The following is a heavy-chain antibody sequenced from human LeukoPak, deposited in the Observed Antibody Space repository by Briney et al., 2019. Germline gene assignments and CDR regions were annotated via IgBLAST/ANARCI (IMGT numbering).Heavy chain of an antibody. D-gene: IGHD4-17*01. CDR2: ISGSGTNP. V-gene: IGHV3-23*01. Sequence: GSLRLSCAASGFTFSTYAMTWVRQAPGKGLEWVSGISGSGTNPFYADSVRGRFTISRDNSKNTLYLQMDSLRAEDTVVYFCAKDASNGDYAHWGQGTLVTVSS. CDR1: GFTFSTYA. J-gene: IGHJ4*02. CDR3: AKDASNGDYAH.